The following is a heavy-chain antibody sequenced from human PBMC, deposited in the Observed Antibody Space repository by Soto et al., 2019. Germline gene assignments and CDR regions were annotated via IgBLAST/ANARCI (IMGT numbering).Heavy chain of an antibody. CDR2: MNPNSGDT. D-gene: IGHD1-1*01. CDR1: GYTFSDHD. Sequence: QVQLVQSGAEVKKPGASVKVSCKASGYTFSDHDINWVRQATGQGPEWLGWMNPNSGDTGYAQNFQGRVTMTRDNSIRTAYLELSRLRSEDTHVYYCARVGGNWNGDYFDYWGQGTLVTVSS. J-gene: IGHJ4*02. CDR3: ARVGGNWNGDYFDY. V-gene: IGHV1-8*01.